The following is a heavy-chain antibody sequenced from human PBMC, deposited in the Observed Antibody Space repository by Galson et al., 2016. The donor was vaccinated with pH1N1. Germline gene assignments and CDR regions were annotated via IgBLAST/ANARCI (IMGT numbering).Heavy chain of an antibody. D-gene: IGHD5-18*01. J-gene: IGHJ4*02. Sequence: SVKVSCKASGYIFTKYYMHWVRQAPGQGLEWMGGISPMFDTTTYAQKFQGRVTITADRLTTTLYMNLSSLGFDDTAVYYCARGFRGGYNYALFDHWGQGSLVIVSS. CDR1: GYIFTKYY. CDR3: ARGFRGGYNYALFDH. V-gene: IGHV1-69*06. CDR2: ISPMFDTT.